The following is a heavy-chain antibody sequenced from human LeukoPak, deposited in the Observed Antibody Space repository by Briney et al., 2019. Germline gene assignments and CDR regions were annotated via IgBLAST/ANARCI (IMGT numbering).Heavy chain of an antibody. V-gene: IGHV1-58*02. CDR2: IVVGSGHT. Sequence: ASLKVSCKASGFTFSSSAMQWVRQARGQRLQWIGWIVVGSGHTNYAQSFQERVTITRDMSTSTAYMELSSLRSEDTAVYYCAAAPKGYCSSNSCRGDYIDYWGQGTLVTVSS. D-gene: IGHD2-2*01. CDR1: GFTFSSSA. J-gene: IGHJ4*02. CDR3: AAAPKGYCSSNSCRGDYIDY.